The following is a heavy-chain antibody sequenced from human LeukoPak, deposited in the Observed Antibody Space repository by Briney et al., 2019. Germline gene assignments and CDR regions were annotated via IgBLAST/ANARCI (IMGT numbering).Heavy chain of an antibody. CDR1: GYTFTGYY. J-gene: IGHJ6*03. Sequence: GASVKVSCKASGYTFTGYYMHWVRQAPGQGLEWMGWINPNSGGTNYAQKFQGRVTMTRDTSISTAYMELSRLRSDDTAVYYCARDGAPRDFWSGFSYYYYMDVWGKGTTVTVSS. V-gene: IGHV1-2*02. CDR3: ARDGAPRDFWSGFSYYYYMDV. CDR2: INPNSGGT. D-gene: IGHD3-3*01.